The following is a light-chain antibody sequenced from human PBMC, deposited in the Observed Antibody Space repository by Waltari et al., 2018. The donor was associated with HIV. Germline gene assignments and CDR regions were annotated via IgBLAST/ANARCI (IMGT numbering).Light chain of an antibody. CDR3: QQSYSIPLT. CDR1: QSIRSY. CDR2: AAS. J-gene: IGKJ4*01. V-gene: IGKV1-39*01. Sequence: DIQMTQSPSSLSASVGDRVTITCRASQSIRSYLNLYQQKPGKAPKVLMYAASHLQSGVPSMFSCSGSGTDFTLTISSLQPEDFATYFCQQSYSIPLTFGGGTKVEIK.